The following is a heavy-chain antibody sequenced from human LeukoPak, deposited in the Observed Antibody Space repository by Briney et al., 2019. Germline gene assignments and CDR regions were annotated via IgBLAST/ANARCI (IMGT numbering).Heavy chain of an antibody. CDR1: GGSIGNYY. D-gene: IGHD3-22*01. J-gene: IGHJ3*02. CDR3: ARERGATYYYDSSGYRNAFDI. V-gene: IGHV4-59*01. Sequence: SETLSLTCTVSGGSIGNYYWSWIRQPPGKGLEWLGYIYYSGITNYNPSLESRVTISVDTSKNQFSLKLSSVTAADTAVYYCARERGATYYYDSSGYRNAFDIWGQGTMVTVSS. CDR2: IYYSGIT.